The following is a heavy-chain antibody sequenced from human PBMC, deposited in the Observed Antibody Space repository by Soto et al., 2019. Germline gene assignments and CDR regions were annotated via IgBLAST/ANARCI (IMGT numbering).Heavy chain of an antibody. V-gene: IGHV4-34*02. Sequence: QVQLQQWGAGLLKPSETLSLTCAVYGESFSGYYWSWIRQPPGTGLEWIGEINHSGSTNYNPSLRSRVTMSVATSKNQFSLKLGSVTAADTAMYYCAGNIVATISSFDYGGQGTLVTVSS. D-gene: IGHD5-12*01. CDR1: GESFSGYY. CDR3: AGNIVATISSFDY. J-gene: IGHJ4*02. CDR2: INHSGST.